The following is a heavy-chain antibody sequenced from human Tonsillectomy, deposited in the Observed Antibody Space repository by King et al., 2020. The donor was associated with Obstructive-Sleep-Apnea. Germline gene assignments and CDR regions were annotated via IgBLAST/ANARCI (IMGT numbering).Heavy chain of an antibody. CDR2: VNHSGST. D-gene: IGHD6-13*01. V-gene: IGHV4-34*01. CDR3: ARGSGAADVNWFDP. Sequence: VQLQQWGAGLLKPSETLSLTCAVYGGSFSDYYWSWIRQPPGKGLEWIGEVNHSGSTNYSPSLKSRVIISVDMSKNQFSLKLTSVTAADTAVYYCARGSGAADVNWFDPWGQGALVTVSS. J-gene: IGHJ5*02. CDR1: GGSFSDYY.